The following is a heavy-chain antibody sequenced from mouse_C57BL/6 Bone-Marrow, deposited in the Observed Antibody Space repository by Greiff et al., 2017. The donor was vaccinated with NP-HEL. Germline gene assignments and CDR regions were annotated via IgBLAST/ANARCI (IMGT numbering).Heavy chain of an antibody. CDR1: GYAFSSSW. Sequence: QVQLKESGPELVKPGASVKISCKASGYAFSSSWMNWVKQRPGKGLEWIGRIYPGDGDTNYNGKFKGKATLTADNSSSTAYMQLSSLTSEDSAVYFCAKFITTKGDWYFDVWGTGTTVTVSS. D-gene: IGHD1-1*01. J-gene: IGHJ1*03. CDR3: AKFITTKGDWYFDV. V-gene: IGHV1-82*01. CDR2: IYPGDGDT.